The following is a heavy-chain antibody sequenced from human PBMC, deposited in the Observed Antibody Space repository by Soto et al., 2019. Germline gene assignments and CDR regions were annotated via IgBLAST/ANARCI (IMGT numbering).Heavy chain of an antibody. CDR3: ASGGGYSGYDRDAFDI. Sequence: SQNLSLTCAVYGGSFSGYYWSWIRQPPGKGLEWIGEINHSGSTNYNPSLKSRVTISVDTSKNQFSLKLSSVTAADTAVYYCASGGGYSGYDRDAFDIWGQGTMVTVSS. CDR1: GGSFSGYY. J-gene: IGHJ3*02. CDR2: INHSGST. V-gene: IGHV4-34*01. D-gene: IGHD5-12*01.